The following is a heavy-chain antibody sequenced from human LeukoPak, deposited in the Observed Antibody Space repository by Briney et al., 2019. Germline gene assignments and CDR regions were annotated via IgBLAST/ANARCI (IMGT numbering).Heavy chain of an antibody. CDR2: INSNGDIT. CDR3: VKSPHASSSYFDH. J-gene: IGHJ4*02. V-gene: IGHV3-64D*09. CDR1: GFSFSSFA. D-gene: IGHD6-13*01. Sequence: PGGSLRLSCSASGFSFSSFAMHWVRQAPGKGLEYVSAINSNGDITDYADSVKARFTISRDNSKNTLYLQMSSLRGEDTAVYYCVKSPHASSSYFDHWGQGTLVTVSS.